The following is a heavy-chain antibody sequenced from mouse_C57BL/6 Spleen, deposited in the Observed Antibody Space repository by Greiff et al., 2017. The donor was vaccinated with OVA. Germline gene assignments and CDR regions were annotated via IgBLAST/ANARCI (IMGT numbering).Heavy chain of an antibody. D-gene: IGHD4-1*01. V-gene: IGHV5-16*01. J-gene: IGHJ4*01. Sequence: VESEGGLVQPGSSMKLSCTASGFTFSDYYMAWVRQVPEKGLEWVANINYDGSSTYYLDSLKSRFIISRDNAKNILYLQMSSLKSEDTATYYCARARNWDNYAMDYWGQGTSVTVSS. CDR2: INYDGSST. CDR1: GFTFSDYY. CDR3: ARARNWDNYAMDY.